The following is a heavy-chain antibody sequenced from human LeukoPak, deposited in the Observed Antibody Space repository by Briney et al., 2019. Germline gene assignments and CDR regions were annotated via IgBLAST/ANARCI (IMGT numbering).Heavy chain of an antibody. D-gene: IGHD1-26*01. J-gene: IGHJ4*02. V-gene: IGHV3-73*01. CDR2: IRSKANSYAT. Sequence: AGGSLRLSCAASGFTFSGSAMHWVRQASGKGLEWVGRIRSKANSYATAYAASVKGRFTISRDDSKNTAYLQMNSLKTEDTAVYYCTSMVGATILCHYWGQGTLVTVSS. CDR1: GFTFSGSA. CDR3: TSMVGATILCHY.